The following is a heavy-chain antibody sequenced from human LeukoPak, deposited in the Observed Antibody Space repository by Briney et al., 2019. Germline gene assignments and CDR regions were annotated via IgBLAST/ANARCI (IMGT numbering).Heavy chain of an antibody. CDR2: FNPNSGGT. V-gene: IGHV1-2*02. CDR3: ARFGHDSSGYFDYYYYYMDV. CDR1: GYTFTGYY. J-gene: IGHJ6*03. Sequence: GASVNFSCTASGYTFTGYYMHWVRHAPGQGLERMGWFNPNSGGTNSAQKFQGRVTMTRDTSISTAYMELSRLRSDDTAVYYCARFGHDSSGYFDYYYYYMDVWGEGTTVTISS. D-gene: IGHD3-22*01.